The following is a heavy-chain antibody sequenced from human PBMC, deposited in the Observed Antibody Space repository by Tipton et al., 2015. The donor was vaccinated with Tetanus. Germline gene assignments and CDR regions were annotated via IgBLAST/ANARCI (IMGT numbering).Heavy chain of an antibody. CDR1: GFTFSSYS. CDR2: ISASGDST. Sequence: SLRLSCAASGFTFSSYSMTWVRQSPGKGLEWVSAISASGDSTYYADFVKGRFIISRDTSKNTLYLQMNSLRAVDTAVYYCAGSASRFDYWGQGTLGTGSS. CDR3: AGSASRFDY. J-gene: IGHJ4*02. V-gene: IGHV3-23*01.